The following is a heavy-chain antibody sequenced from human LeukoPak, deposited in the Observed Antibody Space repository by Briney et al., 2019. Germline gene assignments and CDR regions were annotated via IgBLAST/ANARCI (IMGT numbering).Heavy chain of an antibody. CDR3: ARGSRYSYGYDFDY. V-gene: IGHV4-59*01. D-gene: IGHD5-18*01. J-gene: IGHJ4*02. CDR1: GGSISSYY. CDR2: IYYSGST. Sequence: SETLSLTCTVSGGSISSYYWSWIRQPPGKGRGWIGYIYYSGSTNYNPSLKSRVTISVDTSKNQFSLKLSSVTAADTAVYYCARGSRYSYGYDFDYRGQGTLVTVSS.